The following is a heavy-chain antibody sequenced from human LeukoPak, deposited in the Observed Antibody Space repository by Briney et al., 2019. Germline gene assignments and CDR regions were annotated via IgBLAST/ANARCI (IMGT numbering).Heavy chain of an antibody. D-gene: IGHD3-16*01. CDR1: GFTFSSYS. Sequence: GGSLRLSCAASGFTFSSYSMNWVRQAPGKGLEWVSSISSSSSNIYHADSVKGRFTISRDNAKNSLYLQMNSLRAEDTAVYYCARPRGIYYYYGMDVWGQGTTVTVSS. J-gene: IGHJ6*02. V-gene: IGHV3-21*01. CDR2: ISSSSSNI. CDR3: ARPRGIYYYYGMDV.